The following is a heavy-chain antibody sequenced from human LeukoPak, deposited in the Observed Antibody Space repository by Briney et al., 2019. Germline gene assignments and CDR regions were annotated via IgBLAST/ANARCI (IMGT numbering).Heavy chain of an antibody. CDR2: IYHSGST. V-gene: IGHV4-38-2*02. D-gene: IGHD3-22*01. Sequence: SETLSLTCTVSGYSISSGYYWGWIRQPPGKGLEWIGSIYHSGSTYYNPSLKSRVTISVDTSKNQFSLKLSSLTAADTAVYYCARNCYASSGYYLDDFYFDFWGQGTLVTVSS. CDR3: ARNCYASSGYYLDDFYFDF. CDR1: GYSISSGYY. J-gene: IGHJ4*02.